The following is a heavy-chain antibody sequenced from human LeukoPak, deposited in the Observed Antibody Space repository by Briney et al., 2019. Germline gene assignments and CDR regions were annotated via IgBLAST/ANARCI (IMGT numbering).Heavy chain of an antibody. CDR3: ARAAVNLHPNHYYYMDV. CDR1: GYTFTSYD. V-gene: IGHV1-8*01. CDR2: MNPYNGNT. J-gene: IGHJ6*03. Sequence: ASVKVSCKASGYTFTSYDINWVRQATGQGLEWMGWMNPYNGNTGYAQKFEGRAIMTRDTSISTAYLELSSLTSEDTAVYYCARAAVNLHPNHYYYMDVWGKGTTVTVSS.